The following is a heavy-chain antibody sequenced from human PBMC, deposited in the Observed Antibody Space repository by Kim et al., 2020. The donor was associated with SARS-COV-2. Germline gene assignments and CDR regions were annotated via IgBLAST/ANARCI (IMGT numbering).Heavy chain of an antibody. Sequence: SETLSLTCTVSGGSISSYYWSWIRQPAGKGLEWIGRIYTSGSTNYNPSLKSRVTMSVDTSKNQFSLKLSSVTAADTAVYYCARVITYYDFWSGYKGPPFWYFDLWGRGTLVTVSS. CDR2: IYTSGST. J-gene: IGHJ2*01. D-gene: IGHD3-3*01. CDR1: GGSISSYY. V-gene: IGHV4-4*07. CDR3: ARVITYYDFWSGYKGPPFWYFDL.